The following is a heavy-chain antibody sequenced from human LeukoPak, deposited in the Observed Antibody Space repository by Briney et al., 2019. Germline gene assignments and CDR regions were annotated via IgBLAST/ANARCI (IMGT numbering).Heavy chain of an antibody. D-gene: IGHD3-3*01. CDR3: ARDNFWSGYYIDY. J-gene: IGHJ4*02. V-gene: IGHV1-2*02. CDR2: INPNSGGT. Sequence: ASVKVSCKASAYTFTGYYMHWVRQAPGQGLEWMGWINPNSGGTNYAQNFQGRVTMTRDTSISTAYMELSRLRSDDTAVYYCARDNFWSGYYIDYWGQGTLVTVSS. CDR1: AYTFTGYY.